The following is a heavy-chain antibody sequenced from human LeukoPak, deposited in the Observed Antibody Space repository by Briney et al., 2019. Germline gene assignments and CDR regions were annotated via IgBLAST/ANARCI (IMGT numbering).Heavy chain of an antibody. CDR2: ISYDGRHK. J-gene: IGHJ4*02. CDR3: ARVPSIAAVGIHLDY. CDR1: GFTFSNYG. D-gene: IGHD6-13*01. V-gene: IGHV3-30*03. Sequence: PGGSLRLSCVASGFTFSNYGMHWVRQAPGKGLEWVAVISYDGRHKYYADSVKGRFTISRDSSKNTLYLQMNSLRAEDTAMYYCARVPSIAAVGIHLDYWGQGTLVTVSS.